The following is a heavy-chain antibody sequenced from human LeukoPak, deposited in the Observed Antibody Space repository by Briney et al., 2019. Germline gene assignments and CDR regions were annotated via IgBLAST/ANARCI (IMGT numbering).Heavy chain of an antibody. D-gene: IGHD3-22*01. CDR3: VRGRDSSSHHLDY. J-gene: IGHJ4*02. CDR1: GYTFTGYY. Sequence: ASVKVSCKASGYTFTGYYMHWVRQAPGQGLEWMGWINPNSGGTNYAQKFQGRVTITADESSSTAFMELSSLRSEDTAMYYCVRGRDSSSHHLDYWGQGTLVTVSS. CDR2: INPNSGGT. V-gene: IGHV1-2*02.